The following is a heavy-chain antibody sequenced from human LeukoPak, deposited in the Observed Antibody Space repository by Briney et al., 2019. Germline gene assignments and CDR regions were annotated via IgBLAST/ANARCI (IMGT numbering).Heavy chain of an antibody. Sequence: GESLKISCKGSGYSFSSYWIAWVRQMPGKGLEWMGIIQPGDSDAKYSPSFKGQVTISADKSSTTAYLQWSSLKASDTAMYYCARVGDYSTHFDYWGQGTLVTVSS. CDR1: GYSFSSYW. CDR2: IQPGDSDA. D-gene: IGHD4-11*01. J-gene: IGHJ4*02. V-gene: IGHV5-51*01. CDR3: ARVGDYSTHFDY.